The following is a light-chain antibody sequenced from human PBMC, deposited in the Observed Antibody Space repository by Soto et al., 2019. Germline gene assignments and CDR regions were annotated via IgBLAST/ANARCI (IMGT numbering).Light chain of an antibody. CDR1: ESVKSW. Sequence: DIQLTQSPSTLSASLGDRVTITCRASESVKSWLAWYQQKPGKAPKLLIYKASTLKSGVPSRFSGSGSGTEFTLTISSLQPDDFATYYCQHYNSYSEAFGQETRWIS. CDR2: KAS. J-gene: IGKJ1*01. CDR3: QHYNSYSEA. V-gene: IGKV1-5*03.